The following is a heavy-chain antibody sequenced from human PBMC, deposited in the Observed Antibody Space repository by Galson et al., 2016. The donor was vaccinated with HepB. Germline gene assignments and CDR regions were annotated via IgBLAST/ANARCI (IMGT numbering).Heavy chain of an antibody. CDR2: ISYDGRNK. Sequence: SLRLSCAASGFTFSSYSMHWVRQAPGKGLEWAAAISYDGRNKNYADSVKGRFTISRDNSKNTLYLQMNSLRAEDTAVYYCARDYEGGTYSGHYFDSCGQGTLVTVSS. CDR3: ARDYEGGTYSGHYFDS. CDR1: GFTFSSYS. V-gene: IGHV3-30*04. D-gene: IGHD1-26*01. J-gene: IGHJ4*02.